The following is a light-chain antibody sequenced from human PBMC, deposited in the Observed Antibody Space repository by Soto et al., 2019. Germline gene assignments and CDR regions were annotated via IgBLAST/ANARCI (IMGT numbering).Light chain of an antibody. CDR2: EVS. V-gene: IGLV2-14*01. Sequence: QSALTQPASVSGSPGQSITISCTGTSSDVGSYNYVSWYQQHPGKAPKLMIHEVSNRPSGVSNRFSGSKSGNTASLTISGLQAEDEADYYCSSYTSSSTLFGTGTKVTVL. CDR1: SSDVGSYNY. CDR3: SSYTSSSTL. J-gene: IGLJ1*01.